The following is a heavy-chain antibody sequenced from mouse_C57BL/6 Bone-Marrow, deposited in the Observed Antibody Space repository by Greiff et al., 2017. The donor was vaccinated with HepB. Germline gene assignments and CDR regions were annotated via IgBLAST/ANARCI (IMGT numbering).Heavy chain of an antibody. Sequence: VQLQQSGAELARPGASVKLSCKASGYTFTSYGISWVKQRTGQGLEWIGEIYPRSGNTYYNEKFKGKATLTADKSSSTAYMELRSLTSEDSAVYFCARYPFWYFDVWGTGTTVTVSS. CDR1: GYTFTSYG. J-gene: IGHJ1*03. CDR2: IYPRSGNT. CDR3: ARYPFWYFDV. V-gene: IGHV1-81*01.